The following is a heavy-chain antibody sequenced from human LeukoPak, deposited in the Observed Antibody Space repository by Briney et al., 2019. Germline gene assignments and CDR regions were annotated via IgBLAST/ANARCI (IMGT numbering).Heavy chain of an antibody. CDR2: IYSGGST. J-gene: IGHJ4*02. V-gene: IGHV3-66*01. Sequence: GGSLRLSCAASGFTVSSNYMSWVRQAPGKGLEWVSVIYSGGSTYYADSVKGRFTISRDNSKNTLYLQMNSLRAEDTAVYYCARVGEVYYFDYWGQGTLVAVSS. CDR1: GFTVSSNY. CDR3: ARVGEVYYFDY. D-gene: IGHD2-21*01.